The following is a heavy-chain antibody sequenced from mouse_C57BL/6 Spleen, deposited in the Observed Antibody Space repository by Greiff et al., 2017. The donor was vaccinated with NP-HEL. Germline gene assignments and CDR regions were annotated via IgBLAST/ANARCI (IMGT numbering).Heavy chain of an antibody. CDR1: GYTFTSYT. Sequence: VQLQQSGAELARPGASVKMSCKASGYTFTSYTMHWVKQRPGQGLEWIGYINPSSGYTKYNQKFKDKATLTADKSSSTAYMQLSSLTSEDSAVYYCARDRGYDYDSNYFDYWGQGTTLTVSS. J-gene: IGHJ2*01. CDR3: ARDRGYDYDSNYFDY. V-gene: IGHV1-4*01. D-gene: IGHD2-4*01. CDR2: INPSSGYT.